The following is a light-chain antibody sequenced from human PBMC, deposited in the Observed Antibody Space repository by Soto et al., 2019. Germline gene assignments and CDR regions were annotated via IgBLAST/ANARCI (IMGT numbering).Light chain of an antibody. CDR1: SSDVGAYKY. V-gene: IGLV2-8*01. CDR3: TSDGGSNIWV. J-gene: IGLJ3*02. CDR2: EVS. Sequence: QSVLTQPPSASGSPGQSVTISCTGTSSDVGAYKYVSWYQQYPGNAPKLMIYEVSKRPSGVPDRFSGSKSGNTASLTVSGHQAEEEADYYCTSDGGSNIWVFGGGTKLTVL.